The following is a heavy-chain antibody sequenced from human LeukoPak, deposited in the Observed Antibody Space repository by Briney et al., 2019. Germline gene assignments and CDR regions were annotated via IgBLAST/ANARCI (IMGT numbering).Heavy chain of an antibody. CDR3: ANLGITGTTEY. V-gene: IGHV3-7*01. CDR2: IKEDGREK. CDR1: GSTFKNYW. J-gene: IGHJ4*02. Sequence: GGSLRLSCAASGSTFKNYWMTWVRQAVGKGLEWVANIKEDGREKYYVDSVKGRFTISRDNAKNSLYLQMNSLRAEDTAVYYCANLGITGTTEYWGQGTLVTVSS. D-gene: IGHD1-20*01.